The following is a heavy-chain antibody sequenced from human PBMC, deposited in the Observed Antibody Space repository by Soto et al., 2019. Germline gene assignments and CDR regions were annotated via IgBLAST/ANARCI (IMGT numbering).Heavy chain of an antibody. CDR1: GFTVSSNY. Sequence: GGSLRLSCAASGFTVSSNYMSWVRQAPGKGLEWVSRINSDGSSTSYADSVKGRFTISRDNAKNALYLQMNSLRAEDTAVYYCARVTGSGNLDYWGQGTLVTVSS. CDR3: ARVTGSGNLDY. J-gene: IGHJ4*02. V-gene: IGHV3-74*01. D-gene: IGHD3-10*01. CDR2: INSDGSST.